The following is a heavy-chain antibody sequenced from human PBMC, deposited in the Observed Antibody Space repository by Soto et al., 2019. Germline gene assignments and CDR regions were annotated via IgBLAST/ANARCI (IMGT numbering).Heavy chain of an antibody. D-gene: IGHD3-22*01. Sequence: QVQLQESGPGLVKPSETLSLTCTVSGGSISSYYWSWIRQPPGKGLEWIGYIYYSGSTNYNPSLRSRVTISVDTSKNQFSLKLSSVTAAATAVYYCARASYYYDRSGAYNWFDPWGQGTLVTVSS. V-gene: IGHV4-59*01. CDR3: ARASYYYDRSGAYNWFDP. J-gene: IGHJ5*02. CDR1: GGSISSYY. CDR2: IYYSGST.